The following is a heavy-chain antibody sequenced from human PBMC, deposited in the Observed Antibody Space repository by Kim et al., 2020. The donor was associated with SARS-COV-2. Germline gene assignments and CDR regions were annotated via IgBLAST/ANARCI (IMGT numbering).Heavy chain of an antibody. CDR2: IYYSGST. Sequence: SETLSLTCTVSGGSISSSSYYWGWIRQPPGKGLEWIGSIYYSGSTYYNPSLKSRVTISVDTSKNQFSLKLSSVTAADTAVYYCARGAPQQQGHWFDPWGQGTLVTVSS. CDR3: ARGAPQQQGHWFDP. V-gene: IGHV4-39*07. D-gene: IGHD6-19*01. CDR1: GGSISSSSYY. J-gene: IGHJ5*02.